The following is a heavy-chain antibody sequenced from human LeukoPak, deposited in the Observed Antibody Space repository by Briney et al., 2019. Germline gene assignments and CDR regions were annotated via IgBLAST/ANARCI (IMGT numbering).Heavy chain of an antibody. J-gene: IGHJ4*02. CDR1: GFTFSSYA. D-gene: IGHD3-16*02. CDR3: ARGLRLGELSLFDY. CDR2: ISSNGGST. Sequence: GVSLRLSCAASGFTFSSYAMHWVRQAPGKGLEYVSAISSNGGSTYYANSVKGRFTISRDNSRNTLYLQMGSLRAEDMAVYYCARGLRLGELSLFDYWGQGTLVTVPS. V-gene: IGHV3-64*01.